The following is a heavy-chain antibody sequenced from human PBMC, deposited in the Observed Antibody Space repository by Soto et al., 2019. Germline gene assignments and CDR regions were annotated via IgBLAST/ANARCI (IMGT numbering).Heavy chain of an antibody. V-gene: IGHV1-69*13. J-gene: IGHJ4*02. CDR2: IIPIFGTA. D-gene: IGHD3-22*01. CDR3: ARGGYDSSGYYRAMYFDY. Sequence: SVKVSCKASGGTFSSYAISWVRQAPGQGLEWMGGIIPIFGTANYAQKFQGRVTITADESTSTAYMELSSLRSEDAAVYYCARGGYDSSGYYRAMYFDYWGQGTLVTVSS. CDR1: GGTFSSYA.